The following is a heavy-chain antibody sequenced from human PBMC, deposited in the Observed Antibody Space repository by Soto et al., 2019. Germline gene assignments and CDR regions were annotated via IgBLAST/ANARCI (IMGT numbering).Heavy chain of an antibody. D-gene: IGHD4-17*01. J-gene: IGHJ6*02. CDR2: INAGSGNT. Sequence: GASVKVSCKASGYTFTSYAMHWVRQTPGQRLEWMGWINAGSGNTKYSQKFQGRVTITRDTSASTAYMELSSLRSEDTAVYYRARDTAPSDVWGQGTTVTVSS. CDR3: ARDTAPSDV. CDR1: GYTFTSYA. V-gene: IGHV1-3*01.